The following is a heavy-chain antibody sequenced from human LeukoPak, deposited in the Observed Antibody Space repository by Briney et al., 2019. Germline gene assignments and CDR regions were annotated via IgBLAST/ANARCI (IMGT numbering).Heavy chain of an antibody. Sequence: GGSLRLSCAASGLPFSSYWMSWVRQAPGKGLEWVANIKQDGSEKYYVDSVKGRFTISRDNAKNSLYLQMNSLRAEDTAVYYCARVLQVVGATLEGSSDYWGQGTLVTVSS. V-gene: IGHV3-7*01. J-gene: IGHJ4*02. CDR3: ARVLQVVGATLEGSSDY. CDR1: GLPFSSYW. CDR2: IKQDGSEK. D-gene: IGHD1-26*01.